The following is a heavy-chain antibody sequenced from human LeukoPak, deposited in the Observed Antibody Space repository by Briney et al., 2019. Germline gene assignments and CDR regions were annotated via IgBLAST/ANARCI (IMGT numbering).Heavy chain of an antibody. CDR3: ARGVGYCSGGSCYRWFDP. D-gene: IGHD2-15*01. CDR2: MNPNSGNT. J-gene: IGHJ5*02. Sequence: GSVKVSCKDSGYTFTSYDINWVRQATGQGLEWMGWMNPNSGNTGYAQKFQGRVTMTRNTSISTAYMELSSLRSEDTAVYYCARGVGYCSGGSCYRWFDPWGQGTQVTVSS. V-gene: IGHV1-8*01. CDR1: GYTFTSYD.